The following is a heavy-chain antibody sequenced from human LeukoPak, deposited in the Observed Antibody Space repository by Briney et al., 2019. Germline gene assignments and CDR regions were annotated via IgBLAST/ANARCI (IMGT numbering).Heavy chain of an antibody. Sequence: PGGSLRLSCVASGFSFGKYWMSWVRQAPGKGLEWVANIKLDGSEKNYVDSVKGRFTISRDNTKNSLYLQMNSLRAEDTAVYYCAKDAFDIWGQGTMVTVSS. CDR1: GFSFGKYW. V-gene: IGHV3-7*03. J-gene: IGHJ3*02. CDR3: AKDAFDI. CDR2: IKLDGSEK.